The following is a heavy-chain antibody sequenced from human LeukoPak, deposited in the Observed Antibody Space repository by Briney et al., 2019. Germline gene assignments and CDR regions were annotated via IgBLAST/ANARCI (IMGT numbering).Heavy chain of an antibody. D-gene: IGHD3-16*01. CDR3: ARAYPRGAPFDY. CDR1: GGSISSYY. Sequence: SETLSLTCAVSGGSISSYYWSWIRQPPGKGLEWIGYIHTSGGTNYNPSLKSRVTISIDTSKKQLSLKLTSVTAADTAVYYCARAYPRGAPFDYWGQGTLVTVSS. V-gene: IGHV4-4*09. J-gene: IGHJ4*02. CDR2: IHTSGGT.